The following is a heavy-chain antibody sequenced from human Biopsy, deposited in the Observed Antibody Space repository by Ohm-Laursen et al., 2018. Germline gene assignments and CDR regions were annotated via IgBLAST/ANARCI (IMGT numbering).Heavy chain of an antibody. J-gene: IGHJ4*02. D-gene: IGHD5-24*01. Sequence: ASVKVSCKISGYKFTSYGMSWVRQAPGQGFEWMGRISGYNGNTNYAQNLQGRVTMTTDTSTSTAYMELRSLRSDDTAVYYCARERGGYKRTDYWGQGTLVTVSS. V-gene: IGHV1-18*01. CDR1: GYKFTSYG. CDR2: ISGYNGNT. CDR3: ARERGGYKRTDY.